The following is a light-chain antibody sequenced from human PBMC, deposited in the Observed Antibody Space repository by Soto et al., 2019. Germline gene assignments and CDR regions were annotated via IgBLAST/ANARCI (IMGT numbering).Light chain of an antibody. CDR3: QQGKSFPFT. J-gene: IGKJ4*01. V-gene: IGKV1-12*01. CDR1: QGHSSW. CDR2: AAS. Sequence: DIQLTQSPSSVSASVGYRVTITCRASQGHSSWLAWYQYKPGKAPNLLIFAASSLQTGVPSRFSGSGSGTDFTLTISSLQPEDFATYYCQQGKSFPFTFGGGTKVEFK.